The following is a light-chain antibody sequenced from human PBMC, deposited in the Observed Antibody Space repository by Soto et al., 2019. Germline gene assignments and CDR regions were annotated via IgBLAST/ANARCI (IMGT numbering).Light chain of an antibody. Sequence: DIQMTQSPSSVSASVGDRVTITWRASQDIHTWLAWYQQKPGKAPKLLIYAASSLQSGVPPRFSGSGSGTDFTLTISSLQPEDFATYYCHQANSFPFTFGGGTKVEIK. CDR3: HQANSFPFT. CDR2: AAS. J-gene: IGKJ4*01. V-gene: IGKV1-12*02. CDR1: QDIHTW.